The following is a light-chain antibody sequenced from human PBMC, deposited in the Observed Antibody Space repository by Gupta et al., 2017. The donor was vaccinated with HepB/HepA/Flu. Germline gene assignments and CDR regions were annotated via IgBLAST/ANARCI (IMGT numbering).Light chain of an antibody. V-gene: IGLV1-44*01. Sequence: QSGLTQPPSVSGAPGQRVAISCSGSSSNIGIDIVNWYQQFPGTAPRLLIDRNHQRPSGVTDRFSDSKSGTSAYRAISGRQSEDEAEYYCASFEARLGAWLFGGGTKLTVL. J-gene: IGLJ3*02. CDR2: RNH. CDR3: ASFEARLGAWL. CDR1: SSNIGIDI.